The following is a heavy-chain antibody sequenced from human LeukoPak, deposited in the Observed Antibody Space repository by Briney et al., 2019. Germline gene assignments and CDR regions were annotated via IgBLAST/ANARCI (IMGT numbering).Heavy chain of an antibody. CDR1: GYTFTGYY. Sequence: ASVKVSCKASGYTFTGYYMHWVRQAPGQGLEWMGWINPNSGGTNYAQKFQGRVTMTRDTSISTAYMELGRLRSDDTAVYYCASMIAVADGAPNWFDPWGQGTLVTVSS. CDR3: ASMIAVADGAPNWFDP. CDR2: INPNSGGT. J-gene: IGHJ5*02. D-gene: IGHD6-19*01. V-gene: IGHV1-2*02.